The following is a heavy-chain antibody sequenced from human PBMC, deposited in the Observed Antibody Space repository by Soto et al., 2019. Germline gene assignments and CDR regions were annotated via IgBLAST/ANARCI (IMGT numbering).Heavy chain of an antibody. V-gene: IGHV3-9*01. Sequence: GGSLRLSCAASGFTFGDYAMHWVRQVPGRGLEWVSGVSWTNISFGYADSVKGRFTISRDNAKNSLYLQMNSLRREDTAFYYCAKERNTAMVTGDFDYWGHGTLVTVSS. CDR2: VSWTNISF. J-gene: IGHJ4*01. CDR1: GFTFGDYA. D-gene: IGHD5-18*01. CDR3: AKERNTAMVTGDFDY.